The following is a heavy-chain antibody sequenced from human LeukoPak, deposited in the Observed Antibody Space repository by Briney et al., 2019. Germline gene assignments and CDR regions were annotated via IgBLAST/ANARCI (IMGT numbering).Heavy chain of an antibody. Sequence: ASVKVSCKASGYTFTGYYMHWVRQAPGKGLEWMGGFDPEDGETIYAQKFQGRVTMTEDTSTDTAYMELSSLRSEDTAVYYCATVLMVRGVIIGYYFDYWGQGTLVTVSS. CDR3: ATVLMVRGVIIGYYFDY. CDR1: GYTFTGYY. V-gene: IGHV1-24*01. J-gene: IGHJ4*02. D-gene: IGHD3-10*01. CDR2: FDPEDGET.